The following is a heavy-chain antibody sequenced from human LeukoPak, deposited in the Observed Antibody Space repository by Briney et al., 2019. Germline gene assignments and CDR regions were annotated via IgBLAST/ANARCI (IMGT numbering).Heavy chain of an antibody. CDR3: ARGAITMIVVAAFDI. CDR1: GYSISSGYY. V-gene: IGHV4-38-2*02. Sequence: SETLSLTCTVSGYSISSGYYWGWIRPPPGKGLEWIGSIYHSGSTYYNPSLKSRVTISVDTSKNQFSLKLSSVTAADTAVYYCARGAITMIVVAAFDIWGQGTMVTVSS. D-gene: IGHD3-22*01. CDR2: IYHSGST. J-gene: IGHJ3*02.